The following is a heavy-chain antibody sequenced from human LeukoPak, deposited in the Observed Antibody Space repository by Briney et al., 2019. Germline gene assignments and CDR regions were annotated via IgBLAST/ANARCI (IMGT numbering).Heavy chain of an antibody. D-gene: IGHD1/OR15-1a*01. CDR3: ARGGREQPFDY. J-gene: IGHJ4*02. CDR1: GGSISSYY. CDR2: IYYSGST. Sequence: SETLSLTCTVSGGSISSYYWSWIRQPPGKGLEWIGYIYYSGSTNYNPSLKSRVTISVDTSKNQFSLKLSSVTAADTTVYYCARGGREQPFDYWGQGTLVTVSS. V-gene: IGHV4-59*01.